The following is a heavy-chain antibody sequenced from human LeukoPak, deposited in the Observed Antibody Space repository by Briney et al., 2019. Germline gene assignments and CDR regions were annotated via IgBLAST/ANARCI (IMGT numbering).Heavy chain of an antibody. CDR3: ARHSRTYYDFDY. CDR2: IHYSGST. V-gene: IGHV4-59*08. Sequence: SETLSLTCTVSGGSISNYYWSWIRQPPGQGLEWIGYIHYSGSTNYNPSLKSRVSISVDMSTNQFSLKLTSVTAADTAVYYCARHSRTYYDFDYWGQGTLVTVCS. J-gene: IGHJ4*02. D-gene: IGHD1-26*01. CDR1: GGSISNYY.